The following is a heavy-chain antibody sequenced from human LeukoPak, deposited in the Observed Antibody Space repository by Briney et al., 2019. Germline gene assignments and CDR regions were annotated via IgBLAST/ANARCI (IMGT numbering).Heavy chain of an antibody. CDR1: GLTFSRYG. CDR3: AKIPLSFRFQRTNDAFDI. CDR2: ISYDGSNK. J-gene: IGHJ3*02. D-gene: IGHD2-8*01. Sequence: GWSLRLSCAASGLTFSRYGMHWVRQAGGKGLEWVAVISYDGSNKSNADSVKARFTIYRDNSKTTLYLKMNSLRAEDTAVYYCAKIPLSFRFQRTNDAFDIWGQGTIVTVSS. V-gene: IGHV3-30*18.